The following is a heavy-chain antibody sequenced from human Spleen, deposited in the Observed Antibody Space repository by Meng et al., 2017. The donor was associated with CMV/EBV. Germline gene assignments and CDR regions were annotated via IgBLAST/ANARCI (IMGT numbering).Heavy chain of an antibody. CDR1: GGSISSGDYY. V-gene: IGHV4-30-4*08. D-gene: IGHD6-6*01. Sequence: SETLSLTCTVSGGSISSGDYYWSWIRQPPGKGLEWIGYISSSGNTYYIPSLKSRLTISLDTSKNQFSLKLDSVTAADTAVYYCARGRRVAARIYFDYWGQGTLVTVSS. J-gene: IGHJ4*02. CDR3: ARGRRVAARIYFDY. CDR2: ISSSGNT.